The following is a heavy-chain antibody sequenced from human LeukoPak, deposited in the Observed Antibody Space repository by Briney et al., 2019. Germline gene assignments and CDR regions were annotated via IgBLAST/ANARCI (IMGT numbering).Heavy chain of an antibody. Sequence: SETLSLTCTVSGGSISSYYWSWIRQPPGKGLEWIGYIYYSGSTNYNPSLKSRVTISVDTSKNQFSLKLSSVTAADTAVYYCARVGCSSTSCYELDNWSDPWGQGTLVTVSS. CDR2: IYYSGST. CDR3: ARVGCSSTSCYELDNWSDP. CDR1: GGSISSYY. D-gene: IGHD2-2*01. V-gene: IGHV4-59*01. J-gene: IGHJ5*02.